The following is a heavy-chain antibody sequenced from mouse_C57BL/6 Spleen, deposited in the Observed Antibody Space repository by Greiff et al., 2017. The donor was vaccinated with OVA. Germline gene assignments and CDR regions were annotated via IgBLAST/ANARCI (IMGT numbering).Heavy chain of an antibody. CDR2: IWRGGST. J-gene: IGHJ3*01. CDR3: AKEGTYDGYLFAY. Sequence: VMLVESGPGLVQPSQSLSITCTVSGFSLTSYGVHWVRQSPGKGLEWLGVIWRGGSTDYNAAFMSRLSITKDNSKSQVFFKMNSLQADDTAIYYCAKEGTYDGYLFAYWGQGTLVTVSA. CDR1: GFSLTSYG. V-gene: IGHV2-5*01. D-gene: IGHD2-3*01.